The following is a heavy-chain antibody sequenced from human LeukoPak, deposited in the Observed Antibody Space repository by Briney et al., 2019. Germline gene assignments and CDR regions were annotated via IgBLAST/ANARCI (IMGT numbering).Heavy chain of an antibody. CDR2: IKQDGSEE. V-gene: IGHV3-7*01. J-gene: IGHJ3*02. D-gene: IGHD2-15*01. CDR3: ARGGGI. Sequence: LSGGSLRLSCVVSGFTFSLYWMNWVRQAPGKGLEWVANIKQDGSEEYYVDSVKGRFTISRDNAKNSLYLQMNSLRVEDTAVYYCARGGGIWGQGTMVTVSS. CDR1: GFTFSLYW.